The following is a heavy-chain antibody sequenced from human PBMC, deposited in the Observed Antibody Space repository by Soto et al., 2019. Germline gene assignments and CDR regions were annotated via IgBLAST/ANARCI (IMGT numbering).Heavy chain of an antibody. Sequence: QVQLVESGGGLVKPGGSLRLSCAASGFTFSDYYMSWIRQAPGKGLEWVSYISSSSSYTNYADSVKGRFTISRDNAKTSLYLQMNRLRAEDTAVYYCARDGLYSSGWYNSWFDPWGQGTLVTVSS. D-gene: IGHD6-19*01. J-gene: IGHJ5*02. V-gene: IGHV3-11*05. CDR3: ARDGLYSSGWYNSWFDP. CDR2: ISSSSSYT. CDR1: GFTFSDYY.